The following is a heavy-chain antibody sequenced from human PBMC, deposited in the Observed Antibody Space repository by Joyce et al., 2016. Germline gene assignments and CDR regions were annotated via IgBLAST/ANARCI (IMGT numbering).Heavy chain of an antibody. V-gene: IGHV3-30*18. CDR2: ISYDESNK. CDR1: GFTFSFYC. D-gene: IGHD1-7*01. J-gene: IGHJ4*02. Sequence: QVQLVESGGGVVQPGRSLRLSCAASGFTFSFYCIHWVRQAPGKGLEWVGVISYDESNKYYADSVKGRFTISRDNSKNTLYLQMNTLRAEDTAVYYCAKDLELLSGVIDSWGQGTLVTVSS. CDR3: AKDLELLSGVIDS.